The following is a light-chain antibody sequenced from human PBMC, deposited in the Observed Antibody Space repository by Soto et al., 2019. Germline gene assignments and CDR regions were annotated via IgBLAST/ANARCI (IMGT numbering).Light chain of an antibody. CDR2: QDA. CDR1: KLGDKY. J-gene: IGLJ2*01. CDR3: QAWDSSTSVV. V-gene: IGLV3-1*01. Sequence: SYELTQPPSVSVSPGQTARITCSGDKLGDKYAYWYQQKAGQSPVLVIYQDAKRPSGIPERFSGSNSGNTATLTISGTQGMDEADYYCQAWDSSTSVVFGGGTKLTVL.